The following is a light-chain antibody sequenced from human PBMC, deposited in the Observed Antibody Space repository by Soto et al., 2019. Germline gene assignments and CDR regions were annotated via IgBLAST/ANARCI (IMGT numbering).Light chain of an antibody. CDR3: QQYSE. CDR1: QSVSSSY. CDR2: GAS. J-gene: IGKJ1*01. Sequence: EIVLTQSPGTLSLSPGERATLSCRASQSVSSSYLAWYQQKPGQAPRLLIYGASSRATGIPDRFSGSGSGTDFTLTISRLEPEDFAVYYCQQYSEFDQGTKVEIK. V-gene: IGKV3-20*01.